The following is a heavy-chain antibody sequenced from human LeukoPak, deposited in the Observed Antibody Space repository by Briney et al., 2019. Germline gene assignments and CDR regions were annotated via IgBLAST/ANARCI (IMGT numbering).Heavy chain of an antibody. CDR2: IIPILGIA. V-gene: IGHV1-69*04. CDR3: ARDLPRTPDFWSGDLDY. J-gene: IGHJ4*02. D-gene: IGHD3-3*01. Sequence: SVKVSCKASGGTFSSYAISWVRQAPGQGLEWMGRIIPILGIANYAQKFQGRVTITADKSTSTAYMELSSLRSEDTAVYYCARDLPRTPDFWSGDLDYWGQGTLVTASS. CDR1: GGTFSSYA.